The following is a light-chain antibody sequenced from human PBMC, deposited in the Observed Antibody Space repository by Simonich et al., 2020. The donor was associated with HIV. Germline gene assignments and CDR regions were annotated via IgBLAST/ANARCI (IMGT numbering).Light chain of an antibody. CDR1: QGISSA. V-gene: IGKV1-13*02. CDR3: QQFNSYLHT. Sequence: AIQLTQSPSSLSASVGDRVTINCRASQGISSALAWYQQKPGKASKLLIYDASSLESGVPSRFSGSGSGTDFTLTISSLQPEDFATYYCQQFNSYLHTFGQGTKLEIK. CDR2: DAS. J-gene: IGKJ2*01.